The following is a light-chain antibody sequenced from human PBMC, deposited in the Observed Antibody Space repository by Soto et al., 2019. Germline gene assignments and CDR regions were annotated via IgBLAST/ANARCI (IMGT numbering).Light chain of an antibody. CDR2: GAS. V-gene: IGKV3D-15*01. Sequence: EIVMTQSPATLSVSPGERATLSCRASQSVSSNLAWYQQKPGQAPRLVIYGASSRAAGIPDRLSGSGSGTDLTLTISSLEPEDFAVYYCQQYATSPITFGQGTRLEIK. J-gene: IGKJ5*01. CDR1: QSVSSN. CDR3: QQYATSPIT.